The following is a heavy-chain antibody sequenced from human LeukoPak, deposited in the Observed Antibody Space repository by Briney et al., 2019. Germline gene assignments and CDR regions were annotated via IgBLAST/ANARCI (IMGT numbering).Heavy chain of an antibody. V-gene: IGHV3-74*01. CDR1: GFTVSINY. CDR3: ARDYHYYGSGSLD. D-gene: IGHD3-10*01. CDR2: INSDGSST. Sequence: GGSLRLSCAASGFTVSINYMSWVRQAPGKGLVWVSRINSDGSSTSYADSVKGRFTISRDNAKNTLYLQMNSLRAEDTAVYYCARDYHYYGSGSLDWGQGTLVTVSS. J-gene: IGHJ4*02.